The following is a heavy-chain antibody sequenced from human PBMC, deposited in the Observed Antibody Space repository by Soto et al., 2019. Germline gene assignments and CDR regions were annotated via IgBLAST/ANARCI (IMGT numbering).Heavy chain of an antibody. CDR1: GVTFSAYA. CDR3: ARPSRGSSSYAMDV. V-gene: IGHV1-69*12. D-gene: IGHD6-6*01. CDR2: IIPIFGTA. Sequence: QVQLVQSGAEVKKPGSSVKVSFKTSGVTFSAYALSWGRQAPGQGLEWMGGIIPIFGTANYAQKFQGRITITADGYTTTAYLELSSLRSEDTAVYFCARPSRGSSSYAMDVWGQGTTVTVSS. J-gene: IGHJ6*02.